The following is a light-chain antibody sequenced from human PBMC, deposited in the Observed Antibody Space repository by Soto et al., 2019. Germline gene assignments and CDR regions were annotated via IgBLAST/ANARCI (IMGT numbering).Light chain of an antibody. CDR2: DDS. J-gene: IGLJ1*01. Sequence: SYELTQPPSVSVAPGQTARITCGGDDIGSKSVHWYQQKPGQAPVLVVSDDSDRPSGIPERVSGSNSGNTATLTISRVEAGDEADYYCQVWDVSTFHPYLFGTGTKLTVL. CDR3: QVWDVSTFHPYL. CDR1: DIGSKS. V-gene: IGLV3-21*02.